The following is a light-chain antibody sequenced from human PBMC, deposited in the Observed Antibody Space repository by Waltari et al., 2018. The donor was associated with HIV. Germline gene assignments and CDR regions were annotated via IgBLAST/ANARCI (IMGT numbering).Light chain of an antibody. CDR3: SLYTGTTNVL. CDR2: DVN. J-gene: IGLJ2*01. CDR1: RSDVGCFNR. Sequence: QSALTQPPSVSGSPGPSVHISCTGSRSDVGCFNRVPSYQHPPGAAPKLIIYDVNERPTGVPDRFSGSQSGNTASLTISGLQAEDEADYYCSLYTGTTNVLFGGGTKLTVL. V-gene: IGLV2-18*01.